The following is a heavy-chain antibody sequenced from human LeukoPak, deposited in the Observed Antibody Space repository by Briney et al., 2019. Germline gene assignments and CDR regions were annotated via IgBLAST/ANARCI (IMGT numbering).Heavy chain of an antibody. D-gene: IGHD4-23*01. Sequence: PGGSLRLSCAASGFTFSSYAMHWVRQAPGKGLEWVAVISYDGSNKYYADSVKGRFTISRDNSKNTLYLQMNSLRAEDTAVYYCARDRNGGILDYWGQGTLVTVSS. J-gene: IGHJ4*02. CDR2: ISYDGSNK. CDR3: ARDRNGGILDY. CDR1: GFTFSSYA. V-gene: IGHV3-30*04.